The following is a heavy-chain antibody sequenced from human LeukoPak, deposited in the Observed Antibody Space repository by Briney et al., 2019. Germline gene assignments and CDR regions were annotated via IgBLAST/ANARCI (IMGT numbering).Heavy chain of an antibody. CDR2: INPNSGGT. V-gene: IGHV1-2*02. CDR3: ARGHYGDSYGLRGNFGDYYYMDV. D-gene: IGHD5-18*01. CDR1: GYTFTGYY. J-gene: IGHJ6*03. Sequence: GASVKVSCKASGYTFTGYYMHWVRQAPGQGLEWMGWINPNSGGTNYAQKFQGRVTMTRGTSISTAYMELSRLRSDDTAVYYCARGHYGDSYGLRGNFGDYYYMDVWGKGTTVTVSS.